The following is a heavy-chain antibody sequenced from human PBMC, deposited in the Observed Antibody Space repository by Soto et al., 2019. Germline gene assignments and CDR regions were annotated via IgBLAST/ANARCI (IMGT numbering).Heavy chain of an antibody. Sequence: GASVKVSCKASGGTFSSYAISWVRQAPGQGLEWMGGIIPIFGTANYAQKFQGRVTITADESTSTAYMELSSLRSEDTAVYYCARVNRGLPIVVVPAAILYYYYGMDVWGQGTTVTVSS. CDR2: IIPIFGTA. J-gene: IGHJ6*02. CDR3: ARVNRGLPIVVVPAAILYYYYGMDV. CDR1: GGTFSSYA. D-gene: IGHD2-2*02. V-gene: IGHV1-69*13.